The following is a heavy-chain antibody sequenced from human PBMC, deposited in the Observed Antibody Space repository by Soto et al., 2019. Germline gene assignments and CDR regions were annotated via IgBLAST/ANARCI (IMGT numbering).Heavy chain of an antibody. CDR3: ARHDMSSGWGPVGY. CDR1: GGSISSGGYY. V-gene: IGHV4-31*03. J-gene: IGHJ4*02. Sequence: PSETLSLTCTVSGGSISSGGYYWSWIRQHPGKGLEWIGYIYYSGSTYYNPSLKSRVTISVDTSKNQFSLKLSSVTAADTAVYYCARHDMSSGWGPVGYWGQGTLVTVSS. CDR2: IYYSGST. D-gene: IGHD6-19*01.